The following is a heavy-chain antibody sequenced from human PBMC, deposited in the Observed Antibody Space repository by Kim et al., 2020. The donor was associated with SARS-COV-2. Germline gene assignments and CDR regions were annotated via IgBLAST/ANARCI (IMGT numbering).Heavy chain of an antibody. CDR3: ARAQDYYGSGSTFDY. J-gene: IGHJ4*02. V-gene: IGHV4-31*02. Sequence: PSLKSRVTISVDTSKNQFSLKLSSVTAADTAVYYCARAQDYYGSGSTFDYWGQGTLVTVSS. D-gene: IGHD3-10*01.